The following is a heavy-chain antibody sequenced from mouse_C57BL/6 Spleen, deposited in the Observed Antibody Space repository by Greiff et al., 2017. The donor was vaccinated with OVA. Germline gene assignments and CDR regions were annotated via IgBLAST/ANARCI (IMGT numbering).Heavy chain of an antibody. CDR2: INPGRGGT. V-gene: IGHV1-54*01. CDR1: GYAFTNYL. Sequence: QVQLKQSGAELVRPGTSVKVSCKASGYAFTNYLIAWVKQRPGKGLEWIGVINPGRGGTNYHEKFKGKATLTSDNSSSTAYRRLSILTSEDSAVYFCAVGINNWASYWGQGTTLTVAS. D-gene: IGHD4-1*02. J-gene: IGHJ2*01. CDR3: AVGINNWASY.